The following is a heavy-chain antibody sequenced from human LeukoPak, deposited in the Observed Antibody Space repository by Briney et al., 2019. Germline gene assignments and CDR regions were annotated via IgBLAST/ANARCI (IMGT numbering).Heavy chain of an antibody. J-gene: IGHJ6*02. D-gene: IGHD2-2*01. Sequence: GGSLRLSCAASGFTFSSYWMSWVRQAPGRGLEWVANIKQDGSEKYYVDSVKGRFTISRDNAKNSLYLQMNSLRAEDTAVYYCARDLGPYCSSTSCHYYYAMDVWGQGTTVTVSS. CDR2: IKQDGSEK. CDR3: ARDLGPYCSSTSCHYYYAMDV. V-gene: IGHV3-7*03. CDR1: GFTFSSYW.